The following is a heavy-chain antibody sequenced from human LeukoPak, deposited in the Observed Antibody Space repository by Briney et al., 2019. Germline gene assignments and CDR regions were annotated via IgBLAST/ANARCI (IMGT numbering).Heavy chain of an antibody. J-gene: IGHJ5*02. Sequence: SQTLSFTCAISGDSVLSNSVTWNWIRQSPSRGLEWLGRTYYRSTWYNDYAVSVRGRITVNPDTSKNQFSLHLNSVTPEDTAVYYCARRLTQYDCFDPWGQGILVTVSS. CDR3: ARRLTQYDCFDP. V-gene: IGHV6-1*01. D-gene: IGHD2-2*01. CDR1: GDSVLSNSVT. CDR2: TYYRSTWYN.